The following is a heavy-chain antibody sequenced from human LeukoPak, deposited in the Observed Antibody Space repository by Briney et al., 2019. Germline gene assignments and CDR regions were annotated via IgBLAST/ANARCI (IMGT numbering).Heavy chain of an antibody. CDR3: AKDSYGDSFPSDYGMDV. Sequence: GRSLRLSCAASGFTFSSYAMHWVRQAPGKGLEWVAVISYDGSNKYYADSVKGRFTISRDNSKNTLYLQMNSLRAEDTAVYYCAKDSYGDSFPSDYGMDVWGQGTTVTVSS. CDR2: ISYDGSNK. J-gene: IGHJ6*02. D-gene: IGHD4-17*01. V-gene: IGHV3-30*18. CDR1: GFTFSSYA.